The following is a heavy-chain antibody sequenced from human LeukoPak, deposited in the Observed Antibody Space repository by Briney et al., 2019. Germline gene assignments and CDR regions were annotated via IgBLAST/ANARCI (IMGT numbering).Heavy chain of an antibody. CDR3: ARVDLNYGDSF. Sequence: PSETLSLTCTVSGYSISSGSGYYWSWIRQPPGKGLEWIGSIYHSGTTYYNLSLKSRVTISVDTPKNQFSLKLNSVTAADTAVYYCARVDLNYGDSFWGQGTLVTVSS. J-gene: IGHJ4*02. CDR2: IYHSGTT. D-gene: IGHD4-17*01. CDR1: GYSISSGSGYY. V-gene: IGHV4-38-2*02.